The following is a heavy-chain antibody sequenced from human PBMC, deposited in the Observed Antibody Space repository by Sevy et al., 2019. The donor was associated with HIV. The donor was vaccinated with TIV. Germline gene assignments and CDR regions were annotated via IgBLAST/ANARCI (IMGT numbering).Heavy chain of an antibody. J-gene: IGHJ6*02. Sequence: GGSLRLSCAASGFTFSSYAMSLVRQAPGKGLEWVSGISGFGGTTYYADSVRGRFSISRDNSKNTLYLLLNSLRAEDTAVYFCARSMVRGVIITTYYYYGMDVWGHGTTVTVSS. V-gene: IGHV3-23*01. CDR3: ARSMVRGVIITTYYYYGMDV. D-gene: IGHD3-10*01. CDR2: ISGFGGTT. CDR1: GFTFSSYA.